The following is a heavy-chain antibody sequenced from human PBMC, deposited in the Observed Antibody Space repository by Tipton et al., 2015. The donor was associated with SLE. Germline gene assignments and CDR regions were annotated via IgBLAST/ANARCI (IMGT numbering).Heavy chain of an antibody. CDR2: ISYCSSYI. CDR3: ATEITVATTLDF. V-gene: IGHV3-21*03. Sequence: GSLRLSCAASGFSFSSYSMNWVRQAPGKGLEWVSSISYCSSYIYYADSVKGRFTISRDNARNSLYLQINSLRAEDTSVYYCATEITVATTLDFWGQGTLVTVSS. CDR1: GFSFSSYS. D-gene: IGHD5-12*01. J-gene: IGHJ4*02.